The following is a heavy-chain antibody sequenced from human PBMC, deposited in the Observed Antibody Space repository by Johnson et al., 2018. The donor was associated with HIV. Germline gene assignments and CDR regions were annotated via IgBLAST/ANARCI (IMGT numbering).Heavy chain of an antibody. CDR3: ARDVTKDAFDI. CDR2: IYSGGST. CDR1: GFTFSSSG. V-gene: IGHV3-NL1*01. Sequence: QVQLVESGGGVVQPGGSLRLSCVASGFTFSSSGMHWVRQAPGKGLEWVSVIYSGGSTYYADSVKGRFTISRDNSKNTLYLQMNSLRAEDTAVYYCARDVTKDAFDIWGQGTMVTVSS. D-gene: IGHD4-17*01. J-gene: IGHJ3*02.